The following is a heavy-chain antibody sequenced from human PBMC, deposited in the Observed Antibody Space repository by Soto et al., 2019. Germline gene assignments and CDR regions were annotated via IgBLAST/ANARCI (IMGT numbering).Heavy chain of an antibody. CDR3: AKWGDGYNSGFDY. CDR2: IIPIFGTT. J-gene: IGHJ4*02. V-gene: IGHV1-69*13. CDR1: GGTFSSYA. D-gene: IGHD5-12*01. Sequence: ASVKVSCKASGGTFSSYAISWVRQAPGQGLEWMEGIIPIFGTTNYAQKLQGRVTITADESTSTAYMELSSLRSEDTAVYYCAKWGDGYNSGFDYWGQGTLVTVSS.